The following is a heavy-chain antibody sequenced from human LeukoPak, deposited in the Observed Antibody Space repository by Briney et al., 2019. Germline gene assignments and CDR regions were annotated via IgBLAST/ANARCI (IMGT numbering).Heavy chain of an antibody. CDR2: ISISSNYI. CDR1: GFTFSRYS. V-gene: IGHV3-21*01. CDR3: ARHRNLYGWYGHGKYYFDY. J-gene: IGHJ4*02. D-gene: IGHD6-19*01. Sequence: RGSLRLSCAASGFTFSRYSMNWVRQAPGKGLEWVSSISISSNYIYYTDSVKGRCTISRDNGKNSLYLQMNSLRAEDTAVYYCARHRNLYGWYGHGKYYFDYWGQGTLVTVSS.